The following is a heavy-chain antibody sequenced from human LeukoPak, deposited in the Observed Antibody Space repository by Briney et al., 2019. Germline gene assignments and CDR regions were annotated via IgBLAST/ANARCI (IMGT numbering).Heavy chain of an antibody. CDR2: IYTSGST. Sequence: SETLSLTCTVSDYSITRGYYWGWIRQPPGKGLEWIGRIYTSGSTNYNPSLKSRVTISVDTSKNQFSLKLSSVTAADTAVYYCATAQGRLGELSLGGYYYYYMDVWGKGTTVTISS. D-gene: IGHD3-16*02. CDR1: DYSITRGYY. V-gene: IGHV4-38-2*02. J-gene: IGHJ6*03. CDR3: ATAQGRLGELSLGGYYYYYMDV.